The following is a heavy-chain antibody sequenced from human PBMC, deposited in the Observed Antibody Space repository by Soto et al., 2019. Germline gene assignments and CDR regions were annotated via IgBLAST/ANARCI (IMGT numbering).Heavy chain of an antibody. J-gene: IGHJ4*02. V-gene: IGHV3-74*01. CDR1: GITFSGFW. CDR2: VDSAGSGT. Sequence: VPLVESGGGSVQPGGSLRLSCVASGITFSGFWMHWVRQVPGKGLVWVARVDSAGSGTGYADSVKGRFTISRDNAKNTLSLQMDSLRVEDTAVYYCATVFEHWGQGIPVTVSS. CDR3: ATVFEH.